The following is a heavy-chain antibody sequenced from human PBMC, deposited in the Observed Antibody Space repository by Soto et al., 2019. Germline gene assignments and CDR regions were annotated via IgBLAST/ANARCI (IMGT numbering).Heavy chain of an antibody. Sequence: PLGSLRLSCAASEFSLISYSMYWVRQTPGKGLDWVAFISSDGNKKHYADSVEGRFTISRDNSKNTVFLQMSSLTAADTAIYYCARERYSYGRYFDFWGQGTPVTVSS. D-gene: IGHD5-18*01. V-gene: IGHV3-30-3*01. CDR3: ARERYSYGRYFDF. CDR2: ISSDGNKK. CDR1: EFSLISYS. J-gene: IGHJ4*02.